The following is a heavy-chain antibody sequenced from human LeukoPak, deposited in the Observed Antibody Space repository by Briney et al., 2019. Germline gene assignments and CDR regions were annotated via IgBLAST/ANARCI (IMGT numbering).Heavy chain of an antibody. D-gene: IGHD3/OR15-3a*01. J-gene: IGHJ3*02. CDR1: AGSISSYY. CDR2: IYYSGST. Sequence: TSETLSLTCTASAGSISSYYWSWIRHPPGKGLEWIAYIYYSGSTNYNPYPKSRVTTSIDTSENRFTLKLSSVTAADTAVYYCARRWTGDSFDIWGQGTMVTVSS. V-gene: IGHV4-59*01. CDR3: ARRWTGDSFDI.